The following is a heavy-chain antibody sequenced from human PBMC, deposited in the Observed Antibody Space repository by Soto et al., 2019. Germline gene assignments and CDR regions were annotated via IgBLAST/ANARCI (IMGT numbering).Heavy chain of an antibody. J-gene: IGHJ5*01. CDR2: IVPLFGTT. CDR1: GGNFTSYA. V-gene: IGHV1-69*01. CDR3: AKASGRSWYNWFDS. D-gene: IGHD6-13*01. Sequence: QVQLVQSGAEVKKPGSSVKVSCKASGGNFTSYAISWVRQAPGQGLEFMGGIVPLFGTTNYAHKLRGRVTVTADESTSKVYMEMSRLRSEDTAVYYCAKASGRSWYNWFDSRGQGTLVTVST.